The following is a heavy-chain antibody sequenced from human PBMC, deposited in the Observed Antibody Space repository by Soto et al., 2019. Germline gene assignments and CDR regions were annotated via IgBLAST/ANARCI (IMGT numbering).Heavy chain of an antibody. V-gene: IGHV3-23*01. J-gene: IGHJ4*02. CDR2: ISGNGRNT. Sequence: EVQLLESGGGLAQPGGSLRLSCVTSGFSFSNSGMSWVRQAPGKGLDWVSGISGNGRNTYYTDFVKGRFLVSRDNSGNTLFLQMNSLRAEDTAIYFCAKNGLSNSPSAIDSWGQGTLVTVSS. D-gene: IGHD1-1*01. CDR1: GFSFSNSG. CDR3: AKNGLSNSPSAIDS.